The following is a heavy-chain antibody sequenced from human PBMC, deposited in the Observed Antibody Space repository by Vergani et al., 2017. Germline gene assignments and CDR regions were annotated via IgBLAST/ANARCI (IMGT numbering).Heavy chain of an antibody. D-gene: IGHD1-26*01. CDR2: IYHSGST. J-gene: IGHJ6*02. CDR3: ARDRVGATVLLHHPDLSMDV. V-gene: IGHV4-30-2*01. Sequence: QLQLQESGSGLVKPSQTLSLTCAVSGGSISSGGYSWSWIRQPPGKGLEWIGYIYHSGSTYYNPSLKSRVTISVDRSKNQFSLKLSSVTAADTAVYYCARDRVGATVLLHHPDLSMDVWGQGTTVTVSS. CDR1: GGSISSGGYS.